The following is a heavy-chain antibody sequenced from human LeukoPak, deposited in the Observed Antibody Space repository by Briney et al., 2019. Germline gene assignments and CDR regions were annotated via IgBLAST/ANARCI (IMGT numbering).Heavy chain of an antibody. J-gene: IGHJ6*02. V-gene: IGHV3-30-3*01. CDR2: ISYDGSNK. CDR1: GFTFSSYA. Sequence: PGGSLRLSCAASGFTFSSYAMHWVRQAPGKGLEWVAVISYDGSNKYYADSVKGRFTISRDNSKNTLYLQMNSLRAEDTAVYYCARVSVFDGMDVWGQGTTVTVSS. CDR3: ARVSVFDGMDV. D-gene: IGHD3-3*01.